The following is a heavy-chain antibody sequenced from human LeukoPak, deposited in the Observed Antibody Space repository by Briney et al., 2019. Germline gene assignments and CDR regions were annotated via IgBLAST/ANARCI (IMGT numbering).Heavy chain of an antibody. CDR2: IYYSGST. V-gene: IGHV4-39*01. CDR1: GGSISSSSYY. J-gene: IGHJ4*02. D-gene: IGHD5-24*01. Sequence: PSETLSLTCTVSGGSISSSSYYWGWIRQPPGKGLEWIGSIYYSGSTYYNPSLKSRVTISVDTSKNQFSLKLSSVTAADTAVYYCARHAKSRDGYNYALDYWGQGTLVTVSS. CDR3: ARHAKSRDGYNYALDY.